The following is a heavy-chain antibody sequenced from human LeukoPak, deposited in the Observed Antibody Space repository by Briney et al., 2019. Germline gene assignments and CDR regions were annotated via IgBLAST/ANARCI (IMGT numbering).Heavy chain of an antibody. J-gene: IGHJ4*02. Sequence: GGSLRLSCAASGLTFRSYWMAWVRQAPGKGLEWVANIKEDESAKHQADSVKGRFTISRDNAQNSVYLQMSSLRGEDTAVYYCARDVGGSLDYWGQGTLVTVSS. V-gene: IGHV3-7*01. D-gene: IGHD1-26*01. CDR2: IKEDESAK. CDR3: ARDVGGSLDY. CDR1: GLTFRSYW.